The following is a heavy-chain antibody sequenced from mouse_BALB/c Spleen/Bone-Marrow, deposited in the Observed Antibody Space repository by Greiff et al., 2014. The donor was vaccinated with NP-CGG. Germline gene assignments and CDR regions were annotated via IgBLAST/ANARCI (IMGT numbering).Heavy chain of an antibody. CDR3: ARITTATGAMDY. J-gene: IGHJ4*01. Sequence: QVQLQQSGPGLVASSQSLSITCTVSGFSLTNYGVHWVRQPPGKGLEWLGVIWADGSTNYNSALMSRLSISKDNSKSQVFFKMNSLQTDDTAMYYCARITTATGAMDYWGQGTSVTVSS. CDR2: IWADGST. CDR1: GFSLTNYG. D-gene: IGHD1-2*01. V-gene: IGHV2-9*02.